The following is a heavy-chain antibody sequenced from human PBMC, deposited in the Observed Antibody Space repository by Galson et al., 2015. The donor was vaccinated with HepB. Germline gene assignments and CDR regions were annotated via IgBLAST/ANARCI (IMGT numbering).Heavy chain of an antibody. CDR3: ASWSGYGRGMDV. J-gene: IGHJ6*04. D-gene: IGHD5-12*01. CDR2: INPNSGGT. Sequence: SVKVSCKASGYTFTGYYIHWVRQAPGQGLEWMGWINPNSGGTNYAQKFQGWVTMTRDTSISTAYMELSRLRSDDTAVYYCASWSGYGRGMDVWGKGTTVTVSS. V-gene: IGHV1-2*04. CDR1: GYTFTGYY.